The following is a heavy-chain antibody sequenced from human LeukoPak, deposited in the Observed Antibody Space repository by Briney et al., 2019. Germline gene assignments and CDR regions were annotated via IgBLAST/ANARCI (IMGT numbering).Heavy chain of an antibody. V-gene: IGHV3-7*01. J-gene: IGHJ4*02. CDR1: GFTVSSNY. CDR2: IKQDGSEK. Sequence: GGSLRLSCAASGFTVSSNYMSWVRQAPGRGLEWVANIKQDGSEKNYVDSVKGRFTISRDNAKNSLYLQMNSLRAEDTAVYYCVRDSGGFDYWGQGTLVTVSS. CDR3: VRDSGGFDY. D-gene: IGHD1-26*01.